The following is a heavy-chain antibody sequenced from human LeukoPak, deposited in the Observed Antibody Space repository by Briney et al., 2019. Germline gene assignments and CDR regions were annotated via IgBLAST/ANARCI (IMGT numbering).Heavy chain of an antibody. CDR2: IIPIFGTS. CDR1: GGTFSSYA. V-gene: IGHV1-69*13. CDR3: ARDRVVVPAAMRAAYFDY. Sequence: SVKVSCKASGGTFSSYAISWVRQAPGQGLEWMGGIIPIFGTSNYAQKFQGRVTITADESTSTAYMELSSLRSEDTAVYYCARDRVVVPAAMRAAYFDYWGQGTLVTVSS. D-gene: IGHD2-2*01. J-gene: IGHJ4*02.